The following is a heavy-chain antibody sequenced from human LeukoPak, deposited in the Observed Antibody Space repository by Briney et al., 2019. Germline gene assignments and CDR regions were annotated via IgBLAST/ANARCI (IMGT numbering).Heavy chain of an antibody. Sequence: GASVKVSCKASGYTFTSYGIRWVRQAPGQGLEWMGWISAYNGNTNYAQKLQGRVTMTTDTSTSTAYMELRSLRSDDTAVYYCARDRPLTYYYDSSGYPRDDAFDIWGQGTMVTVSS. CDR1: GYTFTSYG. CDR2: ISAYNGNT. D-gene: IGHD3-22*01. CDR3: ARDRPLTYYYDSSGYPRDDAFDI. V-gene: IGHV1-18*01. J-gene: IGHJ3*02.